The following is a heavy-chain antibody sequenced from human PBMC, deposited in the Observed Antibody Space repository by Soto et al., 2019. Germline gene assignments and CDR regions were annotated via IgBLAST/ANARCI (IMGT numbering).Heavy chain of an antibody. Sequence: SLRLSFAASGFSFSDYYMSWIRQAPGKGLEWVSYISSSGRTIYYADSVKGRFTISRDNAKNSLYLQMNSLRAEDTAVYYSGGARPFYYNSSASYCGSWDKGTLV. J-gene: IGHJ4*02. V-gene: IGHV3-11*01. D-gene: IGHD3-22*01. CDR2: ISSSGRTI. CDR3: GGARPFYYNSSASYCGS. CDR1: GFSFSDYY.